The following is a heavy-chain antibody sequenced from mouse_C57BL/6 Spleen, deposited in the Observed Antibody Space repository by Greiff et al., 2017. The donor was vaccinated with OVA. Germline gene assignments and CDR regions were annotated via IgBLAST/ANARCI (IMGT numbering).Heavy chain of an antibody. D-gene: IGHD2-14*01. V-gene: IGHV5-9-1*02. CDR2: ISSGGDYT. Sequence: EVQVVESGEGLVKPGGSLKLSCAASGFTFSSYAMSWVRQTPEKRLEWVAYISSGGDYTYYAATVKGRFTISRDNARNTLYLQMSSLKSEDTAMYYCTRGEGYDYAMDYWGQGTSVTVSS. CDR1: GFTFSSYA. CDR3: TRGEGYDYAMDY. J-gene: IGHJ4*01.